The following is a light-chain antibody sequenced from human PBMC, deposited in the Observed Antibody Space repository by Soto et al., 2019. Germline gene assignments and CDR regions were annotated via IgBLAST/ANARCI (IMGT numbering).Light chain of an antibody. CDR1: QSINNW. Sequence: DIQMTQSPSTLSASVGDRVTITCRASQSINNWLAWYQQKPGKAPKLLIYRASRLENGVPSRFSGRGSGTEFIFTITSLQPDDFATYYCQQYSSASTFGQVNKVKI. J-gene: IGKJ1*01. CDR3: QQYSSAST. V-gene: IGKV1-5*03. CDR2: RAS.